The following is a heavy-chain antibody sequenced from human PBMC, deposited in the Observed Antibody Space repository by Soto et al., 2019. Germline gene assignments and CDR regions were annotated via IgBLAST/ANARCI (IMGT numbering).Heavy chain of an antibody. CDR1: GGSISNANYY. Sequence: SETLTLPCTVSGGSISNANYYWWWIRHHPGQGLAWIGYIYYTGTTYYSPSLESRVAISVDTSRNQFSLKLGAVTDADTAVYFSTRASRSRGADSHCTAWLDPWCQGTLLTVST. J-gene: IGHJ5*02. D-gene: IGHD3-22*01. V-gene: IGHV4-31*03. CDR3: TRASRSRGADSHCTAWLDP. CDR2: IYYTGTT.